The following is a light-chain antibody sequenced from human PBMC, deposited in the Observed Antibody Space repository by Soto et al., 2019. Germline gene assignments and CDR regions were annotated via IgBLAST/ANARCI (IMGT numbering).Light chain of an antibody. V-gene: IGKV1-5*01. CDR2: DAS. CDR1: QTIRNL. CDR3: QQYYTYAT. Sequence: GDRVTVTCRASQTIRNLLAWYQQKPGRAPKPLIFDASTLRTGVPSRFSGSGSGSEFNFTITGLQPDDFATYFCQQYYTYATFGHGTRLEIK. J-gene: IGKJ5*01.